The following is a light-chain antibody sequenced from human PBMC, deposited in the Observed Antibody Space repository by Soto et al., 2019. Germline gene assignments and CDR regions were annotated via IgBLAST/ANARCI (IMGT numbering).Light chain of an antibody. CDR3: QQYDNWPPWT. J-gene: IGKJ1*01. CDR1: QSVKNN. V-gene: IGKV3-15*01. CDR2: GAS. Sequence: EIVMTQSPATLSVSPGERVTLSCRASQSVKNNMAWYQQKPGQVPRVLIYGASTRATGIPARFSGSGSGTEFTLTITNLQPEDFAVYHCQQYDNWPPWTFGPGTKVEIK.